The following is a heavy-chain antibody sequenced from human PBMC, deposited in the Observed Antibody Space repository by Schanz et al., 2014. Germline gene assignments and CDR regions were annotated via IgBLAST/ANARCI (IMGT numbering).Heavy chain of an antibody. CDR2: IIPILGIV. D-gene: IGHD3-10*01. CDR1: GYTFTSHG. Sequence: QVQLVQSGAEVKKPGASVKVSCKASGYTFTSHGISWVRQAPGQGLEWMGRIIPILGIVNYAQKFQGRVTIIADKSTSTAYMELSSLRSEDTAVYYCARDPSKWFGELLPDYWGQGTLVTVSS. V-gene: IGHV1-69*04. CDR3: ARDPSKWFGELLPDY. J-gene: IGHJ4*02.